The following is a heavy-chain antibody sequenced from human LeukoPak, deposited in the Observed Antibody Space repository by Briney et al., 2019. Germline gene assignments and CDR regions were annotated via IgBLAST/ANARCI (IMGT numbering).Heavy chain of an antibody. D-gene: IGHD3-22*01. CDR3: ARGFSSRRNYDSSGYYSYYFDY. CDR1: GYTFTSYG. J-gene: IGHJ4*02. V-gene: IGHV1-18*01. Sequence: ASVKVSCKASGYTFTSYGISWVRQAPGQGLEWMGWISAHNGYTKYAQKVQGRVSLTTDTSTSTAYMEVRSLRSDDTAVYYCARGFSSRRNYDSSGYYSYYFDYWGQGTLVTVSS. CDR2: ISAHNGYT.